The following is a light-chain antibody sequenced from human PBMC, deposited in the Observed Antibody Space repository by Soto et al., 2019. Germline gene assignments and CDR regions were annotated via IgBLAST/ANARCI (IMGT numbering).Light chain of an antibody. CDR3: CSYAGSPLV. V-gene: IGLV2-11*01. J-gene: IGLJ1*01. CDR1: SSDVGGYNY. CDR2: DVS. Sequence: QSALTQPRSVSGSPGQSVTISCTGTSSDVGGYNYVSWYQRHPGKAPKLMIYDVSKRPSGVPDRFPGSKSGNTASLTISGLQAEDEADYYCCSYAGSPLVFGTGTKLTVL.